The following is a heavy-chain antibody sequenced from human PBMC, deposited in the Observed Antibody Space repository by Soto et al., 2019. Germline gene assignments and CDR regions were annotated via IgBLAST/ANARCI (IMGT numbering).Heavy chain of an antibody. CDR1: GYTFTSYA. D-gene: IGHD4-17*01. CDR3: ARTVGYYYGMDV. J-gene: IGHJ6*02. Sequence: QVQLVQSGAEVKKPGASVKVSCKASGYTFTSYAMHWVRQAPGQRLEWMGWINAGNGNTKYSQKFQGRVTITRDTSASTADMEVSSLRSEDTAVYYCARTVGYYYGMDVWGQGTTVTVSS. CDR2: INAGNGNT. V-gene: IGHV1-3*01.